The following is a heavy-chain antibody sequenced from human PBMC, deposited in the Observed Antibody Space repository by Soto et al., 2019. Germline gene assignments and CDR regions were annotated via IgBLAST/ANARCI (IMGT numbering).Heavy chain of an antibody. CDR3: ARRTDEADYGDDAFDI. Sequence: QVQLVQSGAEVKKPGSSVKVSCKASGGTFSSYTISWVRQAPGQGLEWMGRIIPILGIANYAQKFQGRVTITADKSTSTAYMELSSLRSEDTAVYYCARRTDEADYGDDAFDIWGQGTMVTVSS. V-gene: IGHV1-69*02. CDR2: IIPILGIA. D-gene: IGHD4-17*01. J-gene: IGHJ3*02. CDR1: GGTFSSYT.